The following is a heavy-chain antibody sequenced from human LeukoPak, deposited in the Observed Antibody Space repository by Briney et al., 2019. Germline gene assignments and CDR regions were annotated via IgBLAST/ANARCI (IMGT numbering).Heavy chain of an antibody. CDR1: GFTFSNAW. J-gene: IGHJ4*02. V-gene: IGHV3-15*01. CDR3: TTDHPYYDFWSGYYGVY. CDR2: IKSKTDGGTT. Sequence: GGSLRLSCAASGFTFSNAWMSWVRQAPGKGLEWVGRIKSKTDGGTTDYAAPVKGRFTISRDDSKNTLYLQMNSLKTEDTAVYYCTTDHPYYDFWSGYYGVYWGQGTLVTVSS. D-gene: IGHD3-3*01.